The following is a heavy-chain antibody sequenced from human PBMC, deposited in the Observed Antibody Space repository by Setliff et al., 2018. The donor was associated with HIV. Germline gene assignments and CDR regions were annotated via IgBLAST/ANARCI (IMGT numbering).Heavy chain of an antibody. Sequence: GASVKVSCKASGYNFNFYAMHWVRQAPGQRLEWMGWINAGNGKTKYSQKFQGRVTITRDTSASTAYMELSSLRSDDTAVYYCARVRHGYGERGLDAFDVWGQGTMVTVSS. CDR2: INAGNGKT. V-gene: IGHV1-3*01. J-gene: IGHJ3*01. D-gene: IGHD4-17*01. CDR1: GYNFNFYA. CDR3: ARVRHGYGERGLDAFDV.